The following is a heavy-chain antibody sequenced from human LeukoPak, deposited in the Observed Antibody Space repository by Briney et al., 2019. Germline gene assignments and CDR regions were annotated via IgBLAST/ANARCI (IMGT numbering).Heavy chain of an antibody. Sequence: SVKGRFTISRDNAKNSLYLQLNSLRADDTAVYYCARRAQWVLDYWGQGTLVTVSS. J-gene: IGHJ4*02. CDR3: ARRAQWVLDY. D-gene: IGHD1-26*01. V-gene: IGHV3-48*03.